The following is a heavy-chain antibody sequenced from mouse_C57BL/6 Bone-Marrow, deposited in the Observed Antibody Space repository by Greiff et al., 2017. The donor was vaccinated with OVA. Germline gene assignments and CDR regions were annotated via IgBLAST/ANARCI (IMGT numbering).Heavy chain of an antibody. CDR3: ASDTIAAVVPFAY. D-gene: IGHD1-1*01. CDR1: GYTFTSYW. Sequence: QVQLQQPGAELVKPGASVKLSCKASGYTFTSYWMQWVKQRPGQGLEWIGEIDPAGGSTNYNQKFKGKATVTVDKASSTAYMQLSSLTSEDSAGYVCASDTIAAVVPFAYWGQGTLVTVSA. CDR2: IDPAGGST. J-gene: IGHJ3*01. V-gene: IGHV1-50*01.